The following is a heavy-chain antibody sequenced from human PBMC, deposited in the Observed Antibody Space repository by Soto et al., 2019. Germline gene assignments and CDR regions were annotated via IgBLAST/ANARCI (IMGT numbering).Heavy chain of an antibody. J-gene: IGHJ6*02. Sequence: PSETLSLTCTVSGGSISSYYWSWIRQPPGKGLEWIGYIYYSGSTNYNPSLKSRVTIPVDTSKNQFSLKLSSVTAADTAVYYCARASIWFGEGGGRRDYYYYYGMDVWGQGTTVTVSS. CDR2: IYYSGST. D-gene: IGHD3-10*01. CDR1: GGSISSYY. V-gene: IGHV4-59*01. CDR3: ARASIWFGEGGGRRDYYYYYGMDV.